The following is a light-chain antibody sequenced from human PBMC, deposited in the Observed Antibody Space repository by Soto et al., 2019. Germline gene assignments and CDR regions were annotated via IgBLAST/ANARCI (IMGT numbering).Light chain of an antibody. V-gene: IGKV1-39*01. CDR3: QQSYSTPRT. CDR1: QTISNY. Sequence: DIQMTQSPSSLSSSVGDRVTITCRASQTISNYLNWYQQKPGNAPKLLIYAASSLQSGVPSRFSGSGSGKDFTLTISSLQPEDSATYYCQQSYSTPRTFCQGTKLEIK. J-gene: IGKJ2*01. CDR2: AAS.